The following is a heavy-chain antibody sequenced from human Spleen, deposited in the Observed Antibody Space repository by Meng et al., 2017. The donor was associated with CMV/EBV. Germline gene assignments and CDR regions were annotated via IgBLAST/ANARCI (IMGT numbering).Heavy chain of an antibody. J-gene: IGHJ4*02. D-gene: IGHD2-2*01. CDR1: GFTFSSYT. Sequence: GESLKISCAASGFTFSSYTMHWVRQAPGKGLEWVAVISYDGSNKYYADSVKGRFTISRDNSKNTLYLQMNSLRAEDTAVYYCARDRDLHLYQLISDGFDYWGQGTLVTVSS. CDR3: ARDRDLHLYQLISDGFDY. CDR2: ISYDGSNK. V-gene: IGHV3-30-3*01.